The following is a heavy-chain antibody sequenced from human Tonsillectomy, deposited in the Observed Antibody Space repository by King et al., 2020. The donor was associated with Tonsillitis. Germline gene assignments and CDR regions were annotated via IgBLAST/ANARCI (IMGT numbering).Heavy chain of an antibody. V-gene: IGHV3-30*03. CDR3: ATLLGPRSYFDY. D-gene: IGHD2-15*01. J-gene: IGHJ4*02. CDR2: ISYDGSNK. CDR1: GFTFSSYG. Sequence: VQLVESGGGVVQPGRSLRLSCAASGFTFSSYGMHWVRQAPGKGLEWVAVISYDGSNKYYADSVKGRFTISRDNSKITLYLQMNSLRAEDTAVYYCATLLGPRSYFDYWGQGTLVTVSS.